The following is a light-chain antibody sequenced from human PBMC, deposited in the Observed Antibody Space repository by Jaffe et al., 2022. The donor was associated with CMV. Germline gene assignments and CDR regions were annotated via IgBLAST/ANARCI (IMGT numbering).Light chain of an antibody. V-gene: IGLV3-1*01. Sequence: SYELTQPPSVSVSPGQTATITCSGDNLGNKYACWYQQKPGQSPLLVFCQDNMRPSGIPERFSGSNSGNTATLTITGTQGMDEADYFCQAWDSGHVVFGGGTKLTVL. J-gene: IGLJ2*01. CDR1: NLGNKY. CDR2: QDN. CDR3: QAWDSGHVV.